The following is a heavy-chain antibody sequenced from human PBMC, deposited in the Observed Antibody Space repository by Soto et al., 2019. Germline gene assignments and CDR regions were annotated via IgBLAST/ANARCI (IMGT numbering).Heavy chain of an antibody. D-gene: IGHD3-10*02. V-gene: IGHV3-30*03. Sequence: PEWSLRLSCVGSGFIFSNNGMHLVRQTPGKGLEWVAFMSYDGSDTFYADSVKGRFTISRDNSKNTLFLHMSNLRAEDTAMYYCTIVRVADSALEHWGKGTLVTVSS. CDR1: GFIFSNNG. CDR3: TIVRVADSALEH. J-gene: IGHJ4*02. CDR2: MSYDGSDT.